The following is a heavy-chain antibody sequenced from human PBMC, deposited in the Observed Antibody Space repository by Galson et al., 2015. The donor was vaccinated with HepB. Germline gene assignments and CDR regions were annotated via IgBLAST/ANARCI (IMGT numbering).Heavy chain of an antibody. CDR1: GYTLTGYY. CDR2: INPNSGGT. D-gene: IGHD2-2*01. V-gene: IGHV1-2*06. CDR3: AVPYCSSTSCYLDY. Sequence: SVKVSCKASGYTLTGYYMHWVRQAPGQGLEWMGRINPNSGGTNYAQKFQGKVTMTRDTSISTAYMELSRLRSDDTAVYYCAVPYCSSTSCYLDYWGQGTLVTVSS. J-gene: IGHJ4*02.